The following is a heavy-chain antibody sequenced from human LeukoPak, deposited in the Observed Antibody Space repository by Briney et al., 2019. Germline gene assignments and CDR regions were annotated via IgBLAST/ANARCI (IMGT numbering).Heavy chain of an antibody. CDR1: GFTFSSYS. CDR3: ARGGGKTTVTRTDY. D-gene: IGHD4-17*01. CDR2: ISSSSSYI. Sequence: PGGSLRLSCAASGFTFSSYSMNWVRQAPGKGLEWVSSISSSSSYIYYADSVKGRFTISRDNAKSSLYLQMNSLRAEDTAVYYCARGGGKTTVTRTDYWGQGTLVTVSS. V-gene: IGHV3-21*01. J-gene: IGHJ4*02.